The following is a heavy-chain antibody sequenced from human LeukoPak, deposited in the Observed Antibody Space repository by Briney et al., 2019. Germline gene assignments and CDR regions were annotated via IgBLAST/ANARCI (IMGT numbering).Heavy chain of an antibody. V-gene: IGHV6-1*01. CDR3: ARAGKSGYSSSWYVDYYYYGMDV. CDR1: GDSVSSNSAA. D-gene: IGHD6-13*01. CDR2: TYYRSKWYN. J-gene: IGHJ6*02. Sequence: SQTLSLTCAISGDSVSSNSAAWNWIRQSPSRGLEWLGRTYYRSKWYNDYAVSVKSRITINPDTSKNQFSLQLNSVTPEDTAVYYCARAGKSGYSSSWYVDYYYYGMDVWGQGTTVTVSS.